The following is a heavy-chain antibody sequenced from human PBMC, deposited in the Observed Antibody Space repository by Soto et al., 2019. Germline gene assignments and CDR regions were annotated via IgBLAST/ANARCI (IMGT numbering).Heavy chain of an antibody. D-gene: IGHD3-3*01. V-gene: IGHV3-21*01. CDR2: ISSSSSYI. J-gene: IGHJ4*02. CDR1: GFTFSSYS. CDR3: ASAHDFWSGFNGLGTLPPHDY. Sequence: EVQLVESGGGLVKPGGSLRLSCAASGFTFSSYSMNWVRQAPGKGLEWVSSISSSSSYIYYADSVKGRFTISRDNAKKSLYLQMNSLRAEDTAVYYCASAHDFWSGFNGLGTLPPHDYRGQGTLVTVSS.